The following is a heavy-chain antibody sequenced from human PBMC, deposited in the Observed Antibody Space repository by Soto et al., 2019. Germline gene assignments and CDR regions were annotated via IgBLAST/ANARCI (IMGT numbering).Heavy chain of an antibody. J-gene: IGHJ5*02. D-gene: IGHD3-3*01. CDR3: ARVIWSGHLTSDL. CDR2: ISSSSSTI. V-gene: IGHV3-48*02. Sequence: EVQVVESGGGLVQPGGSLRLSCAASGFTFSSNSMNWVRQAPGKGLEWISYISSSSSTIYADSVKGRFTISRDNAKNSPYLPMNRPREEDTAVYYCARVIWSGHLTSDLWGQGTRVTVSS. CDR1: GFTFSSNS.